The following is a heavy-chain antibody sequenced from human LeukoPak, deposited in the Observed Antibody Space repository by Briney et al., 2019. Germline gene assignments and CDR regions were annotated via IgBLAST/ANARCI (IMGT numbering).Heavy chain of an antibody. CDR3: AKGLGSSSWFSFDY. D-gene: IGHD6-13*01. CDR1: GFTFDDYA. CDR2: ISWNSGSV. V-gene: IGHV3-9*03. Sequence: GGSLRLSCAASGFTFDDYAMHWVRQAPGKGLEWVSGISWNSGSVGCADSVKGRSTISRDNAKNSLYLQMNSLRAEDMALYYCAKGLGSSSWFSFDYWGQGTLVTVSS. J-gene: IGHJ4*02.